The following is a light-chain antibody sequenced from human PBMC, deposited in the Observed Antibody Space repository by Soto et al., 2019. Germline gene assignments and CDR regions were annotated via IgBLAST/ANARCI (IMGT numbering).Light chain of an antibody. CDR3: QQYGSSPTYT. Sequence: EIVLTQSPGTLSLSPGERATLSCRASQSVSSSYLAWDQQKPGQAPRLLIYGASSRATGIPARFSGSGSGTHFTLTISRLEPEDFAVYYCQQYGSSPTYTFGQGTKLEIK. CDR1: QSVSSSY. J-gene: IGKJ2*01. CDR2: GAS. V-gene: IGKV3-20*01.